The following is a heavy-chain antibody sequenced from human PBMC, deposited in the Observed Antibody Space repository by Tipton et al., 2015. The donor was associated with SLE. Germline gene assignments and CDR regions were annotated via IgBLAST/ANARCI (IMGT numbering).Heavy chain of an antibody. CDR1: GYSISSGYF. V-gene: IGHV4-38-2*02. J-gene: IGHJ3*02. CDR2: IYHSGST. CDR3: AREKGDAYPNLVAFDI. Sequence: TLSLTCTVSGYSISSGYFWGWIRQPPGKGLEWIGMIYHSGSTYYNPSLKSRVTISVDTSKNQFSLKLSSVTAADTAVYYCAREKGDAYPNLVAFDIWGQGTMVTVSS. D-gene: IGHD3-16*01.